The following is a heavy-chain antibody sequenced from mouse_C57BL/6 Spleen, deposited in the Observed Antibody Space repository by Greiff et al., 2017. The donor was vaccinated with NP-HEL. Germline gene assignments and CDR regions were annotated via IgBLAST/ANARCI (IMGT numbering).Heavy chain of an antibody. CDR3: ARGGTGRTPFDY. D-gene: IGHD4-1*01. V-gene: IGHV5-4*03. CDR2: ISDGGSYT. J-gene: IGHJ2*01. CDR1: GFTFSSYA. Sequence: EVKLVESGGGLVKPGGSLKLSCAASGFTFSSYAMSWVRQTPEKRLEWVATISDGGSYTYYPDNVKGRFTISRDNAKNNLYLQMSHLKSEDTAMYYCARGGTGRTPFDYWGQGTTLTVSS.